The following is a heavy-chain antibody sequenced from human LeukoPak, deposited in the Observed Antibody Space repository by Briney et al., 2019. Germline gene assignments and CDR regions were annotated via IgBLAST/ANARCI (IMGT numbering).Heavy chain of an antibody. D-gene: IGHD3-22*01. CDR1: GGSFSGYY. CDR2: IYYSGST. CDR3: ARGVDSSGYYYDY. Sequence: SETLSLTCAVSGGSFSGYYWSWIRQPPGKGLEWIGSIYYSGSTYYNPSLKSRVTISVDTSKNQFSLKLSSVTAADTAVYYCARGVDSSGYYYDYWGQGTLVTVSS. J-gene: IGHJ4*02. V-gene: IGHV4-34*01.